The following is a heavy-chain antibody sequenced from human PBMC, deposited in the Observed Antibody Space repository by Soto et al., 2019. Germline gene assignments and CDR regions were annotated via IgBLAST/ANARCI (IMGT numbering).Heavy chain of an antibody. CDR1: GGSISSYY. CDR3: ARTNAFDI. CDR2: IYNSGST. Sequence: SETLSLTCTVSGGSISSYYWSWIRQPPGKGLEWIGYIYNSGSTNYNPSLKSRVTISADTYKNQFSLKVSSVTAADTAVYYCARTNAFDIWGQGTMVTVSS. J-gene: IGHJ3*02. V-gene: IGHV4-59*01.